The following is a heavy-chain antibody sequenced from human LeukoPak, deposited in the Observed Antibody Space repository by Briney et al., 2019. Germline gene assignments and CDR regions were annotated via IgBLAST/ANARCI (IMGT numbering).Heavy chain of an antibody. Sequence: EPSETLSLTCTVSGGSISSSSYYWGWIRQPPGKGLEWIGSIYYSGSTYYNPSLKSRVTISVDTSKNQFSLKPSSVTAADTAVYYCARLHIAAAWVDYWGQGILVTVSS. D-gene: IGHD6-13*01. CDR1: GGSISSSSYY. V-gene: IGHV4-39*07. J-gene: IGHJ4*02. CDR3: ARLHIAAAWVDY. CDR2: IYYSGST.